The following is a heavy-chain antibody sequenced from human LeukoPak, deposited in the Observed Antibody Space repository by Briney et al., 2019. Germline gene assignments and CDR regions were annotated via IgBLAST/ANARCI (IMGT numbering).Heavy chain of an antibody. CDR3: AKDKCSSTSCYPNYFDY. CDR2: IRYDGSNK. Sequence: GGSLRLSCAASGFTFSSYGMRWVRQAPGKGLEWVAFIRYDGSNKYYADSVKGRFTISRDNSKNTLYLQMNSLRAEDTAVYYCAKDKCSSTSCYPNYFDYWGQGTLVTVSS. J-gene: IGHJ4*02. D-gene: IGHD2-2*01. V-gene: IGHV3-30*02. CDR1: GFTFSSYG.